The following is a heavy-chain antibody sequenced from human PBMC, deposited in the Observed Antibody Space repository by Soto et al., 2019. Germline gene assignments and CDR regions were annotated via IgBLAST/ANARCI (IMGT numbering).Heavy chain of an antibody. Sequence: QVQLVESGGGLVKPGGSLRLSCAASGFTFSDSYMSWIRQAPGKGLEWISYITFSGTTVYSADSLKGRFTISRDNAKDSLYRQMNRLRAEDTAVYYCARVSWREKYGMDVWGQGTTGTVSS. CDR3: ARVSWREKYGMDV. V-gene: IGHV3-11*01. J-gene: IGHJ6*02. CDR1: GFTFSDSY. CDR2: ITFSGTTV.